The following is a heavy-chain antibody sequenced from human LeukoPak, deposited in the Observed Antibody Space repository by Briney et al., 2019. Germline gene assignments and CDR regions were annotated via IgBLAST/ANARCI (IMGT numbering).Heavy chain of an antibody. Sequence: SETLSLTCAVYGGSFSGYYWSWIRQPPGKGLEWIGEINHSGGTNYNPSLKSRVTISVDTSKNQFSLKLNSVTAADTAVYYCARDRYYYDSSGYYYFDYWGQGTLVTVSS. J-gene: IGHJ4*02. CDR2: INHSGGT. CDR1: GGSFSGYY. D-gene: IGHD3-22*01. V-gene: IGHV4-34*01. CDR3: ARDRYYYDSSGYYYFDY.